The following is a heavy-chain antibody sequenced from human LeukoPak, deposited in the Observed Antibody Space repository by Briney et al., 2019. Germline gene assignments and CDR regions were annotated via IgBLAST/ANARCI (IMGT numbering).Heavy chain of an antibody. CDR1: GFIFSSYA. D-gene: IGHD3-10*01. V-gene: IGHV3-23*01. J-gene: IGHJ4*02. CDR2: ISGSGGST. CDR3: AREDSNNYGSGSYYNDDC. Sequence: PGGSLRLSCAASGFIFSSYAMSWVRQAPGKGLEWVSTISGSGGSTYYADSVKGRFTISRDNSKNTVYLQMNSLRAEDTAVYYCAREDSNNYGSGSYYNDDCWGQGTLVTVSS.